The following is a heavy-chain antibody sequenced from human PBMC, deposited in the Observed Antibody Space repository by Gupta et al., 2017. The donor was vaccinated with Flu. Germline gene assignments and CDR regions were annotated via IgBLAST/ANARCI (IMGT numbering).Heavy chain of an antibody. V-gene: IGHV2-70*01. D-gene: IGHD3-22*01. CDR2: IDWDDDK. CDR1: GFSLSTSGMC. Sequence: QVTLRESGPALVKPTQTLTLTCTFSGFSLSTSGMCVSWIRQPPGKALEWLALIDWDDDKYYSTSLKTRLTISKDTSKNQVVLTMTNMDPVDTATYYCARVISSFTYYYDSSGIDAFDIWGQGTMVTVSS. J-gene: IGHJ3*02. CDR3: ARVISSFTYYYDSSGIDAFDI.